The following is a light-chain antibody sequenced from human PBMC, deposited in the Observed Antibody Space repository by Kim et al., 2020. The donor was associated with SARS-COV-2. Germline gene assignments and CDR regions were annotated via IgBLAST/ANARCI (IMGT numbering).Light chain of an antibody. V-gene: IGKV3-20*01. CDR1: QSVSSNY. J-gene: IGKJ1*01. CDR3: QQYSSSPAT. CDR2: GAS. Sequence: PGERAALSCRARQSVSSNYLAWYQQKPGQAPRLLIYGASSRATGIPDRFSGSGSGTDFTLTITRLEPEDFAVYYCQQYSSSPATFGQGTKVEVK.